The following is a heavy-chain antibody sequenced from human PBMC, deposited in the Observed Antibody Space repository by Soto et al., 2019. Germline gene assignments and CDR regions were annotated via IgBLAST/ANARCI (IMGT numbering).Heavy chain of an antibody. Sequence: ASVKVSCKASGYTFTSYYMHWVRQAPGQGLECMGIINPSGGSTSYAQKFQGRVTMTRDTSTSTVYMELSSLRSEDTAVYYCARDGGQYQLSSYNWFDPWGQGTLVTVSS. D-gene: IGHD2-2*01. CDR2: INPSGGST. J-gene: IGHJ5*02. CDR3: ARDGGQYQLSSYNWFDP. V-gene: IGHV1-46*01. CDR1: GYTFTSYY.